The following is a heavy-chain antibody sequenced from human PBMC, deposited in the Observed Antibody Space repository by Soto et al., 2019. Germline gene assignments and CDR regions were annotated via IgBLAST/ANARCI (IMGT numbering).Heavy chain of an antibody. D-gene: IGHD3-10*01. CDR1: GGTFSSYA. V-gene: IGHV1-69*01. CDR2: IIPIFGTA. Sequence: QVQLVQSGAEVKKPGASVKVSCKASGGTFSSYAISWVRQAPGQGLEWMGGIIPIFGTANYAQKFQGRVTITADESTSTAYMELSSLRSEDTAVYYCASSLGYYYGSGSENYFDYWGQGTLVTVSS. J-gene: IGHJ4*02. CDR3: ASSLGYYYGSGSENYFDY.